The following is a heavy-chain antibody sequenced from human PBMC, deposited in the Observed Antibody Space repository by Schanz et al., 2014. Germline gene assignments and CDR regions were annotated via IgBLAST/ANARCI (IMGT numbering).Heavy chain of an antibody. CDR1: GFSVSSNF. Sequence: VQLVESGGGVVQPGGSLRLSCAASGFSVSSNFMTWVRQAPGKGLEWVSTIASGGSHTFYADSVMGRFTISRDNSKNTLYLQMNSLRAEDTAVYYCIRGDIMVVPVAHFWGQGILVTVSS. V-gene: IGHV3-66*02. D-gene: IGHD2-2*01. J-gene: IGHJ4*02. CDR3: IRGDIMVVPVAHF. CDR2: IASGGSHT.